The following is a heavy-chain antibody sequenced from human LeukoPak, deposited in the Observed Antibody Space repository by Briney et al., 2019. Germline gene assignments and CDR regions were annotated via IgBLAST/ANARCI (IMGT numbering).Heavy chain of an antibody. CDR1: GFTFSGYA. CDR2: ISSSSNII. D-gene: IGHD2-21*01. V-gene: IGHV3-48*02. J-gene: IGHJ4*02. CDR3: VRDRAYSFDY. Sequence: GGSLRLSCAASGFTFSGYAMNWVRQATGKGLEWVSHIYISSSSNIISYADSVKGRFTISRDNAQNSLYLQMNGLRDEDTAVYYCVRDRAYSFDYWGQGILVTVSS.